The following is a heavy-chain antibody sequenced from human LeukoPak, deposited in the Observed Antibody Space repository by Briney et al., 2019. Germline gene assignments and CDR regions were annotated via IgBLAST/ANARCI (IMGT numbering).Heavy chain of an antibody. V-gene: IGHV4-30-4*08. CDR2: IYYSGST. Sequence: SQTLSLTCTVSGGPISSGDYYWSWIRQPPGKGLEWIGYIYYSGSTYYNPSLKSRVTISVDTSKNQFSLKLSSVTAADTAVYYCARVPDYYDSSGYIDYWGQGTLVTVSS. CDR3: ARVPDYYDSSGYIDY. J-gene: IGHJ4*02. CDR1: GGPISSGDYY. D-gene: IGHD3-22*01.